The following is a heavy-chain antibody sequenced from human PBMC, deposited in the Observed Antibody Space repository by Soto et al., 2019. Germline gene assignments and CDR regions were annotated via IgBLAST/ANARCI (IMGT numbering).Heavy chain of an antibody. D-gene: IGHD5-12*01. V-gene: IGHV4-59*01. CDR1: SGSISSYY. CDR2: IYYSGST. CDR3: ARGLGYRGYHSWFGP. Sequence: PSETLALTCTVSSGSISSYYWSWIRQPQGKGVEWIGYIYYSGSTNYIPSLKSRVTISVDTSKNQFSLKLSSVTAADTAVYYCARGLGYRGYHSWFGPWGQGTLVTLSS. J-gene: IGHJ5*02.